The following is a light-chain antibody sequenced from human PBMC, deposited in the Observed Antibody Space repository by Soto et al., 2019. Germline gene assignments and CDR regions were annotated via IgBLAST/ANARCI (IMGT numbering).Light chain of an antibody. J-gene: IGKJ5*01. CDR1: QTLSNSF. Sequence: IVFTQSPGTLSLTPGERATLSCRASQTLSNSFIAWYQQKPGQAPRLLIYDTSSRATGVPDRYSASGSGTDFTLTISRLEPEDFAVFFCQQYGTSEIIFGQGTRLETK. CDR3: QQYGTSEII. V-gene: IGKV3-20*01. CDR2: DTS.